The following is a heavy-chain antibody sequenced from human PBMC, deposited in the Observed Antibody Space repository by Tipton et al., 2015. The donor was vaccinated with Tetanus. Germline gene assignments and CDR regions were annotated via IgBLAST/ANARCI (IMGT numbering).Heavy chain of an antibody. CDR3: ARGGDPYRGQYWYFDL. D-gene: IGHD3-10*01. CDR2: IYYSGST. Sequence: GLVKPSETLSLTCTVSGGSISTYFWSWIRQPPGKGLEWIGYIYYSGSTSNSPSLKSRVTVSVDTSKNQFSLTLSSVTADDTAVYCCARGGDPYRGQYWYFDLWGRGSLVTVSS. J-gene: IGHJ2*01. V-gene: IGHV4-59*01. CDR1: GGSISTYF.